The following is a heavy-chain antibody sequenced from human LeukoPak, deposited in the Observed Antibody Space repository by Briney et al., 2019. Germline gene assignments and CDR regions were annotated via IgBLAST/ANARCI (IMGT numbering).Heavy chain of an antibody. D-gene: IGHD3-10*01. V-gene: IGHV3-74*01. Sequence: GGSLRLSCAASGFTFSSYWMHWVRQAPGKGLVWVSRINSDGSSTSYADSVKGRFTISRDNAKNTLYLQMNSLRAEDTAVYYCAKAGRGGAITMVRGVKGDYYYMDVWGKGTTVTISS. CDR3: AKAGRGGAITMVRGVKGDYYYMDV. CDR1: GFTFSSYW. CDR2: INSDGSST. J-gene: IGHJ6*03.